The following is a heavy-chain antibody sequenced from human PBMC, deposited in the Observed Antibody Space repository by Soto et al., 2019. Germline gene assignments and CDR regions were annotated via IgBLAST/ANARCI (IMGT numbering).Heavy chain of an antibody. Sequence: EVKLLESGGGLIQPGGSLRLSCAASGFTLSSYAMSWVRQAPGKGLEWVSVISGSGDSTYYADSVRGRFTFSRDNSKNNLYLKMNSLRAEDTAVYYCAKDRDGAAAGPTKFYGMDVWGQGTTVTVSS. CDR3: AKDRDGAAAGPTKFYGMDV. J-gene: IGHJ6*02. V-gene: IGHV3-23*01. CDR1: GFTLSSYA. CDR2: ISGSGDST. D-gene: IGHD6-13*01.